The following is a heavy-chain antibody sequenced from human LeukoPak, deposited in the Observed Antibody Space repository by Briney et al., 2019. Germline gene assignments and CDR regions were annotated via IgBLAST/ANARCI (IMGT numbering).Heavy chain of an antibody. V-gene: IGHV3-7*01. CDR3: ARVWWIQLWNRDYYFDY. D-gene: IGHD5-18*01. J-gene: IGHJ4*02. CDR1: GFTFSSYW. Sequence: GGSLRLSCAASGFTFSSYWMSWVRQAPGKGLEWVANIKQDGSEKYYVDSVKGRFTISRDNAENSLYLQMNSLRAEDTAVYYCARVWWIQLWNRDYYFDYWGQGTLVTVSS. CDR2: IKQDGSEK.